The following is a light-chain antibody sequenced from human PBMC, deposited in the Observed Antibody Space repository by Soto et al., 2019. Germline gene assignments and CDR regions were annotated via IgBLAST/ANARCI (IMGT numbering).Light chain of an antibody. Sequence: AIQMTQSPSSPSASVEDRVTITCRARQGISNAFGCYQHKPGKAPKLLIYAESSLQSGVPSTFSGSGSGTDFTLTIGSLQPEDFATYYCLQDYNYPTWTFGQGTKVEIK. CDR3: LQDYNYPTWT. V-gene: IGKV1-6*01. J-gene: IGKJ1*01. CDR1: QGISNA. CDR2: AES.